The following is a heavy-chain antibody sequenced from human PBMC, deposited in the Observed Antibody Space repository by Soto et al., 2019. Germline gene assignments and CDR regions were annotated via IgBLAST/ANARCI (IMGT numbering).Heavy chain of an antibody. D-gene: IGHD4-17*01. J-gene: IGHJ5*02. V-gene: IGHV1-24*01. CDR1: GYTLTELS. Sequence: ASVKVSCKVSGYTLTELSMHWERQAPGKGLEWMGGFDPEDGETIYAQKFQSRVTMTEDTATDTAYMELSSLGSEDTAVYYCATDLGYGDYMSRWFDPWGQGTLVTVSS. CDR3: ATDLGYGDYMSRWFDP. CDR2: FDPEDGET.